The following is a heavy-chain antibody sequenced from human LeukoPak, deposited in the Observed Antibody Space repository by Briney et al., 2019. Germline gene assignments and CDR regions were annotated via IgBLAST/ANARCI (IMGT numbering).Heavy chain of an antibody. CDR2: INHSGST. V-gene: IGHV4-34*01. CDR1: GGSFSGYY. D-gene: IGHD5-24*01. Sequence: PSETLSLTCAVYGGSFSGYYWSWVRQPPGEGLEWIGEINHSGSTNYNPSLKSRVTISVDTSKNQFSLKLSSVTAADTAVYYCARPGRDGYNLWGQGTLVTVSS. CDR3: ARPGRDGYNL. J-gene: IGHJ4*02.